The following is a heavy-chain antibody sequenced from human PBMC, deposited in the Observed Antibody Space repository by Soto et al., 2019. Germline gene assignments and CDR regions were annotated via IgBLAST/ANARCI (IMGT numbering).Heavy chain of an antibody. CDR3: ARGGTFAYDTSGYSVY. CDR2: INPKSGGT. V-gene: IGHV1-2*02. CDR1: GYTFTSYY. D-gene: IGHD3-22*01. J-gene: IGHJ4*02. Sequence: VKVSGKASGYTFTSYYMHWVRQAPGQGLEWMGWINPKSGGTLYAQKFQGRVTMTRDTSISTAYMELSRLRSDDTAVYYCARGGTFAYDTSGYSVYWGQGTLVTVS.